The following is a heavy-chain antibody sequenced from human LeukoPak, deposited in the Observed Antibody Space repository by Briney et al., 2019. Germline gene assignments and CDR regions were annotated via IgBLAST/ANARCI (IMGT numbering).Heavy chain of an antibody. D-gene: IGHD1-7*01. J-gene: IGHJ3*02. CDR3: ARLITGTTTAFDI. Sequence: SETLSLTCTVSGGSISGYYWSWIRQPAGKGLEWIGRVYTSGSTHYNPSLKSRVTMSVDTSKNQFSLKLSAVTAADTAVYYCARLITGTTTAFDIWGQGTMVTVSS. CDR1: GGSISGYY. V-gene: IGHV4-4*07. CDR2: VYTSGST.